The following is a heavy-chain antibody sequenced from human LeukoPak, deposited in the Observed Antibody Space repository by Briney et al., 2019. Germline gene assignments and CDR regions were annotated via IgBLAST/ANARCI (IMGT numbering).Heavy chain of an antibody. CDR1: GGPFSGYY. D-gene: IGHD3-10*01. J-gene: IGHJ4*02. V-gene: IGHV4-4*07. CDR2: IYTSGST. CDR3: AREGRYYYGSGSSPDY. Sequence: PSETLSLTCAVYGGPFSGYYWSWIRQPPGKGLEWIGRIYTSGSTNYNPSLKSRVTMSVDTSKNQFSLKLSSVTAADTAVYYCAREGRYYYGSGSSPDYWGQGTLVTVSS.